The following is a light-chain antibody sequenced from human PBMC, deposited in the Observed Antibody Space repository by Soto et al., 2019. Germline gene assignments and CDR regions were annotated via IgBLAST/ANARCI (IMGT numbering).Light chain of an antibody. CDR3: AAWDDSLSGVV. Sequence: QSVLTQPPSASGTPGQTVTISCSGRFSNIGSNFIYWYQQLPGTAPKLLIYRNNERPSGVPDRFSACKSGTSASLAISGLRSEDEADYHCAAWDDSLSGVVFGSGTKLTVL. V-gene: IGLV1-47*01. CDR2: RNN. CDR1: FSNIGSNF. J-gene: IGLJ3*02.